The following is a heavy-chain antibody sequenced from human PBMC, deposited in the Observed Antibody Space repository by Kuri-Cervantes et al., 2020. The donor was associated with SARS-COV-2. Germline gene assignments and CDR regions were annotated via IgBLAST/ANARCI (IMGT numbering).Heavy chain of an antibody. J-gene: IGHJ4*02. V-gene: IGHV3-23*01. CDR3: ANQAAATYFDY. CDR1: GFTFSSYG. Sequence: GGSLRLSCAASGFTFSSYGMHWVRQAPGKGLEWVSAISGSGGSTYYADSVKGRFTISRDNSKNTLYLQMNSLRAEDTAVYYCANQAAATYFDYWGQGTLVTVSS. D-gene: IGHD2-15*01. CDR2: ISGSGGST.